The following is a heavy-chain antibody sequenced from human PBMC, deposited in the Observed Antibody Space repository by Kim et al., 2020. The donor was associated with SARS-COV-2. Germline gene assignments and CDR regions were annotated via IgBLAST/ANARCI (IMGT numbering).Heavy chain of an antibody. CDR2: INHSGST. D-gene: IGHD2-2*01. V-gene: IGHV4-34*01. J-gene: IGHJ6*02. CDR1: SGSFSGYY. Sequence: SETLSLTCAVYSGSFSGYYWSWIRQPPGKGLEWIGEINHSGSTNYNPSLKSRVTISVDTSKNQFSLKLSSVTAADTAVYYCARVKYIVVVPAAMMAASYYYYGMDVWGQGTTVTVSS. CDR3: ARVKYIVVVPAAMMAASYYYYGMDV.